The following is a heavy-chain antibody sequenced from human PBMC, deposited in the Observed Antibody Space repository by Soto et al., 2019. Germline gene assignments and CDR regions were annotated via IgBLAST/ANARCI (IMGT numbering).Heavy chain of an antibody. CDR2: IWDDGSTK. CDR1: GFTFGTYG. V-gene: IGHV3-33*01. Sequence: GGSLRLSSGASGFTFGTYGMHWARQAPGKGLEWVAVIWDDGSTKYYAESVKGRFTITRDNSKNTLYLQMNSLRAEDTAVYYCARDSLSSTYYLDYWGQGTLVTVSS. J-gene: IGHJ4*02. D-gene: IGHD2-2*01. CDR3: ARDSLSSTYYLDY.